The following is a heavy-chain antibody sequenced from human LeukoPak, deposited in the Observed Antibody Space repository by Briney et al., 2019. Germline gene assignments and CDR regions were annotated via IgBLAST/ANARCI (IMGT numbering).Heavy chain of an antibody. Sequence: ASVKVSCKASGHTFTSYYMHWVRQAPGQGLEWMGIINPTSGGTTYAQKFQGRATMTRDTSTSTIYMELSSLTYEDTAVYYCAREGERWLQRLGLFYWGQGTLVTVSS. CDR3: AREGERWLQRLGLFY. D-gene: IGHD5-24*01. CDR2: INPTSGGT. CDR1: GHTFTSYY. V-gene: IGHV1-46*01. J-gene: IGHJ4*02.